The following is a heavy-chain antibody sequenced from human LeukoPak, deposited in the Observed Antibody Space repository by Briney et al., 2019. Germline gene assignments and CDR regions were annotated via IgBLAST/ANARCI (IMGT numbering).Heavy chain of an antibody. J-gene: IGHJ4*02. CDR3: ARGVY. V-gene: IGHV3-30-3*01. Sequence: GGSLRLSCAASGFTFNNYAMNWVRQAPGKGLEWVAVISYDGSNKYYADSVKGRFTISRDNSKNTLYLQMNSLRAEDTAVYYCARGVYWGQGTLVTVSS. CDR1: GFTFNNYA. CDR2: ISYDGSNK.